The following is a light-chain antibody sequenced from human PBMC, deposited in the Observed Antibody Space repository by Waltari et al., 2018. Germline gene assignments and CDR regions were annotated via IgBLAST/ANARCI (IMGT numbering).Light chain of an antibody. CDR2: KAS. CDR3: QQYNTYST. Sequence: DILMTQSPSTLSASVGARVTITCRASQSISSWLAWYQQKPGKAPKLLIYKASSLETGVPSRFSGSGSGTEFTLTISNLQPDDFATYYCQQYNTYSTFGQGTKVEIK. J-gene: IGKJ1*01. V-gene: IGKV1-5*03. CDR1: QSISSW.